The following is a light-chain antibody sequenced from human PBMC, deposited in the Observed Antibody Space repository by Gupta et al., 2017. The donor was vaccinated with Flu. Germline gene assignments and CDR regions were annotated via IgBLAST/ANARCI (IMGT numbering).Light chain of an antibody. CDR1: SPNIGAGYD. V-gene: IGLV1-40*01. J-gene: IGLJ3*02. CDR3: QAYDSSRSGV. Sequence: QSVLTQPPSVSGAPGQRVTISCTGSSPNIGAGYDVHWYQQRPGTAPKLLIYGNSNRPSGVPDRFSGSKSGTSASLAITGRQAEDEADYYCQAYDSSRSGVFGGGTKLTVL. CDR2: GNS.